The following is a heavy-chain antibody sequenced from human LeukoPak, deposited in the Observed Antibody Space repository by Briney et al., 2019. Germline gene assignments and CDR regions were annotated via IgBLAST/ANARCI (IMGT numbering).Heavy chain of an antibody. CDR3: AKDTVKVTTIRRVPHYMDV. D-gene: IGHD5-12*01. J-gene: IGHJ6*03. V-gene: IGHV3-30*02. CDR2: IRYDGSIK. Sequence: GGSLRLSCAASGFTFDTYNFNWVRQAPGKGLEWVAFIRYDGSIKYYADSVKGRFTISRDNSKNTLYLQMNSLRAEDTALYYCAKDTVKVTTIRRVPHYMDVWGKGTTVTISS. CDR1: GFTFDTYN.